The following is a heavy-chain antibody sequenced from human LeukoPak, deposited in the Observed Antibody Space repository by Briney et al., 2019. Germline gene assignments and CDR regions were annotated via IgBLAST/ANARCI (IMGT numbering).Heavy chain of an antibody. J-gene: IGHJ5*02. D-gene: IGHD4/OR15-4a*01. CDR1: GLTFGSYW. Sequence: SGGSLRLSCAASGLTFGSYWMSWVRQAPGKGLEWVANIKEDGSEKHYVDSVKGRFTISRDNAENSLYLQMNSLRAEGTAVYYCARDMTMVGRYDPWGQGTLVTVSS. CDR2: IKEDGSEK. CDR3: ARDMTMVGRYDP. V-gene: IGHV3-7*03.